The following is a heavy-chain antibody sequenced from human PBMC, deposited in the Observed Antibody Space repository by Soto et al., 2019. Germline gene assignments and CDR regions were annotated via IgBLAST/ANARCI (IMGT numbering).Heavy chain of an antibody. CDR2: IIGSGGST. CDR1: GFTFGSYA. Sequence: GGSLRLSCAASGFTFGSYALNWVRQAPGKGLEWVSGIIGSGGSTNYADSVKGRFTISRDNAKNTLYLQMNSLRAEDMAVYYCARRFLEWFNWFDPWGQGTLVTVSS. D-gene: IGHD3-3*01. J-gene: IGHJ5*02. CDR3: ARRFLEWFNWFDP. V-gene: IGHV3-23*01.